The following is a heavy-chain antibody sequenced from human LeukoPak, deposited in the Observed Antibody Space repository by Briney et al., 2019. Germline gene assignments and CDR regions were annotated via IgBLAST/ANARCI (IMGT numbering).Heavy chain of an antibody. CDR3: ARAGNIRFDY. D-gene: IGHD2/OR15-2a*01. Sequence: PGGSLRLSCAASGFTFSSYEMNWVRQAPGKGLEWVSYISSSGSTTYYADSVKGRFTISRDNSKNTLYLQMNSLRAEDTAVYYCARAGNIRFDYWGQGTLVTVSS. CDR2: ISSSGSTT. J-gene: IGHJ4*02. CDR1: GFTFSSYE. V-gene: IGHV3-48*03.